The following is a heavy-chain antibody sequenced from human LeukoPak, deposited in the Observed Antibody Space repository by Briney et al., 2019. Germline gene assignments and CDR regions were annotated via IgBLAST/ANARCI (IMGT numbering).Heavy chain of an antibody. CDR1: GYSFTSYW. J-gene: IGHJ3*02. CDR3: ARRPSSYGGNSVNAFDI. D-gene: IGHD4-23*01. CDR2: IYPGDSDT. V-gene: IGHV5-51*01. Sequence: GESLKISCKGSGYSFTSYWIGWVRQMPGKGLEWMGIIYPGDSDTRYSPSFQGQVTISADKSISTAYLQWSSLKASDTAMYYCARRPSSYGGNSVNAFDIWGQGTMVTVSS.